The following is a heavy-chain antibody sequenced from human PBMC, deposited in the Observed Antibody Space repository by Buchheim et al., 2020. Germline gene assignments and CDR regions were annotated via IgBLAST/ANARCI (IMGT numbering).Heavy chain of an antibody. CDR1: GFTFSSYG. Sequence: QVQLVESGGGVVQPGRSLRLSCAASGFTFSSYGMHWVRQAPGKGLEWVAVISYDGSNKYYEDSVKGRFTISRDNSKNTLYLQMSSLRAEDTAVYYCAKDHGDYGDYYYGMDVWGQGTT. CDR2: ISYDGSNK. CDR3: AKDHGDYGDYYYGMDV. V-gene: IGHV3-30*18. D-gene: IGHD4-17*01. J-gene: IGHJ6*02.